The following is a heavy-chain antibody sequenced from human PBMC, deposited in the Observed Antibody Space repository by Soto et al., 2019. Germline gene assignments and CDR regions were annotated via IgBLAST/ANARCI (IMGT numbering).Heavy chain of an antibody. D-gene: IGHD2-2*03. CDR1: GYILNSYG. J-gene: IGHJ3*02. CDR3: ARDGTWINGFDI. V-gene: IGHV1-18*01. CDR2: SSPNNGNP. Sequence: QLQLVQSGAEVKKPGASVKVSCKAAGYILNSYGIAWVRQAPGQGLEWMGWSSPNNGNPIYADRWQDRVTLSTDTNTAYMELTSLTSDDSAVYYCARDGTWINGFDIWGQGTIVAVSS.